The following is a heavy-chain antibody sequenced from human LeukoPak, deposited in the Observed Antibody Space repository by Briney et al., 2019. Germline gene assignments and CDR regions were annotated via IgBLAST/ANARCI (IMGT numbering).Heavy chain of an antibody. D-gene: IGHD3-22*01. CDR3: ARAGYYYDSSGYYLIDR. J-gene: IGHJ5*02. Sequence: SETLSLTCTVSGGSISSYYWSWIRQPAGKGLEWIGRIYTSGSTNYNPSLKSRVTTSVEKSKNQFSLKLSSVTAADTAVYYCARAGYYYDSSGYYLIDRWGQGTLVTVSS. CDR2: IYTSGST. V-gene: IGHV4-4*07. CDR1: GGSISSYY.